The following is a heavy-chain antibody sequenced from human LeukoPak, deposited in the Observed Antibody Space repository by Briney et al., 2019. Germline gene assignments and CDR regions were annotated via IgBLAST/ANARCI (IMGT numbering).Heavy chain of an antibody. CDR2: ISDSGGST. V-gene: IGHV3-23*01. CDR3: AKDTSIGRYCTNGVCSPFDY. J-gene: IGHJ4*02. D-gene: IGHD2-8*01. Sequence: GGSLSLSCAASGFTFSSYAMSWVRQAPGKGLEWVSAISDSGGSTYDADSVKGRFTISRDNSKNTLYLQMNSLRAEDAAVYYCAKDTSIGRYCTNGVCSPFDYWGQGTLVTVSS. CDR1: GFTFSSYA.